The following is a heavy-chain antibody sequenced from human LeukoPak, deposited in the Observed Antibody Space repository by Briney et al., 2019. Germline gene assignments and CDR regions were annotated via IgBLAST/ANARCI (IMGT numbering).Heavy chain of an antibody. CDR3: ARGRSDPGIAVAHFDC. D-gene: IGHD6-19*01. J-gene: IGHJ4*02. V-gene: IGHV4-61*03. CDR1: GGSVSTGSYY. Sequence: SETLSLTCTVSGGSVSTGSYYWSWIRQPPGKRLGWIGCIYYSGSTNYNHSLKSRITISVDTSKNHFSLKLSSVTAAATAVYYCARGRSDPGIAVAHFDCWGQGTLVTVSS. CDR2: IYYSGST.